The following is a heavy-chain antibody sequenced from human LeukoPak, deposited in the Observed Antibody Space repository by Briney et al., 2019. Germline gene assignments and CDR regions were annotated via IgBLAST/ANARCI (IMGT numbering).Heavy chain of an antibody. D-gene: IGHD3-22*01. CDR2: IYHSGST. CDR3: ARDGYYDSSGYYYGGIDY. J-gene: IGHJ4*02. V-gene: IGHV4-4*02. CDR1: GGSISRSNW. Sequence: SETLSLTCAVSGGSISRSNWWSWVRQPPGKGLEWIGEIYHSGSTNYNPSLKSRVTLSVDKSKNQFSLKLSSVTAADTAVYYCARDGYYDSSGYYYGGIDYWGQGTLVTVSS.